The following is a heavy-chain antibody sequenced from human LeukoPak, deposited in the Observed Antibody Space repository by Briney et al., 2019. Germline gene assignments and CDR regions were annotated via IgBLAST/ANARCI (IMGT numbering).Heavy chain of an antibody. V-gene: IGHV1-69*06. CDR1: GGTLSSYA. CDR2: SIPIFGTP. CDR3: ARSEYYYGAGSYSYFDY. D-gene: IGHD3-10*01. J-gene: IGHJ4*02. Sequence: ASVKVSCKASGGTLSSYAISWVRQAPGQGLDWMGWSIPIFGTPNYAQKFQGRVTITADKSTSTAYMELSSLSSEDTAVYYCARSEYYYGAGSYSYFDYWGQGTLVTVSS.